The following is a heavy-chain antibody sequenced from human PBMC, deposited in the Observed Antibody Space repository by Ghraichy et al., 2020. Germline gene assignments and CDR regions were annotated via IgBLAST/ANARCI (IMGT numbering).Heavy chain of an antibody. J-gene: IGHJ4*02. D-gene: IGHD3-10*01. CDR3: AKYGSGSFVLYYFDY. CDR2: ISGSGGST. Sequence: GGSLRLSCAASGFTFSSYAMSWVRQAPGKGLEWVSAISGSGGSTYYADSVKGRFTISRDNSKNTLYLQMNSLRAEDTAVYYCAKYGSGSFVLYYFDYWGQGTLVTVSS. V-gene: IGHV3-23*01. CDR1: GFTFSSYA.